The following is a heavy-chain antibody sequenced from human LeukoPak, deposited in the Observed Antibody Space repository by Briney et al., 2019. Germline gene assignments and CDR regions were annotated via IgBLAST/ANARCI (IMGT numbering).Heavy chain of an antibody. D-gene: IGHD3-10*01. CDR2: ISGSGGST. J-gene: IGHJ6*02. Sequence: GGSLRLSCAASGFTFSSYAMSWVRQAPGKGLEWVSAISGSGGSTYYADSVKGRFTISRDNSKNTLYPQMNSLRAEDTAVYYCAKVKWFGELLLPYYYYGMDVWGQGTTVTVSS. V-gene: IGHV3-23*01. CDR1: GFTFSSYA. CDR3: AKVKWFGELLLPYYYYGMDV.